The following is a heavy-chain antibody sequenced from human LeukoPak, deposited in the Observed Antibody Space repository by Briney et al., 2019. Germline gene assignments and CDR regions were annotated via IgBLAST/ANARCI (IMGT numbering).Heavy chain of an antibody. CDR1: GFSLSTSGVG. CDR2: IYWDDDK. V-gene: IGHV2-70*01. Sequence: SGPTLVKPTQTLTLTCTFSGFSLSTSGVGVGWIRQPPGKALEWLALIYWDDDKYYSTSLKTRLTISKDTSKNQVVLTMTNMDPVDTATYYCARTRGYSGYDTVDYWGQGALVTVSS. CDR3: ARTRGYSGYDTVDY. J-gene: IGHJ4*02. D-gene: IGHD5-12*01.